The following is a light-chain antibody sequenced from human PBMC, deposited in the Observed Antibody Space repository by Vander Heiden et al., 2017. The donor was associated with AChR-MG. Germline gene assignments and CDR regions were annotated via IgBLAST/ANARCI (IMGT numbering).Light chain of an antibody. CDR1: DGDVGKYNY. V-gene: IGLV2-11*01. CDR3: CSYAGSYTYV. J-gene: IGLJ1*01. Sequence: QYALTQPRSVSGSPGHSVTISCTGSDGDVGKYNYVSWYQHHPAKAPKLIIFDVSKRHSGVPDRFSGSKSGNTASLTISGLLAEDEADYHCCSYAGSYTYVFGSGTKVTVL. CDR2: DVS.